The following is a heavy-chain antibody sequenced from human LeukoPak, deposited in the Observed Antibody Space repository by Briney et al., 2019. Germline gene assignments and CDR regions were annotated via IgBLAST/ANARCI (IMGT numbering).Heavy chain of an antibody. CDR2: IYHSGST. V-gene: IGHV4-4*02. D-gene: IGHD6-13*01. CDR3: ATGTPSSSSWPGVDY. J-gene: IGHJ4*02. Sequence: SGTLSLTCAVSGGSISSSNWWSWVRQPPGKGLEWIGEIYHSGSTNYNPSLKSRVTISVDKSKNQFSLKLSSVTAADTAVYYCATGTPSSSSWPGVDYWGQGTLVTVSS. CDR1: GGSISSSNW.